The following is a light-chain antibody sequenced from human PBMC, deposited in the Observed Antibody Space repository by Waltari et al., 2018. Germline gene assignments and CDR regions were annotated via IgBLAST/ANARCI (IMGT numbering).Light chain of an antibody. CDR1: QSVSSN. Sequence: IVLPPSPATLSVSPGDTATISCRASQSVSSNLAWYQQKPGQAPRLLIYGASTRATGIPARFSGSGSGTEFTLTISSMQSEDFAVYYCQQYNNWPPLTFGGGTKVEIK. V-gene: IGKV3-15*01. CDR3: QQYNNWPPLT. J-gene: IGKJ4*01. CDR2: GAS.